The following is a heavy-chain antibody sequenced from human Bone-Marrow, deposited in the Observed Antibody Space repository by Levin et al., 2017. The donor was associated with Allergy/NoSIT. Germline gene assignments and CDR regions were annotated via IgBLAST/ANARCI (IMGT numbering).Heavy chain of an antibody. D-gene: IGHD2-2*01. V-gene: IGHV3-30*18. CDR1: GFTFSSYG. J-gene: IGHJ2*01. CDR2: ISYDGSNK. CDR3: AKAQPPPSTGLYCSSTSGYGGDWYFDL. Sequence: GESLKISCAASGFTFSSYGMHWVRQAPGKGLEWVAVISYDGSNKYYADSVKGRFTISRDNSKNTLYLQMNSLRAEDTAVYYCAKAQPPPSTGLYCSSTSGYGGDWYFDLWGRGTLVTVSS.